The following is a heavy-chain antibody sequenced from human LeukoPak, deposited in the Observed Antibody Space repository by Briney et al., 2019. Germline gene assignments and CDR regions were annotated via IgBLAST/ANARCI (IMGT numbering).Heavy chain of an antibody. J-gene: IGHJ5*02. D-gene: IGHD3-3*01. CDR2: IYYSGST. Sequence: SETLSLTCAVYGGSSSGYYWSWIRQHPGKGLEWIGYIYYSGSTYYNPSLKSRVTISVDTSKNQFSLKLSSVTAADTAVYYCARDMERYYYDFWSGYETTYNWFDPWGQGTLVTVSS. CDR3: ARDMERYYYDFWSGYETTYNWFDP. V-gene: IGHV4-31*11. CDR1: GGSSSGYY.